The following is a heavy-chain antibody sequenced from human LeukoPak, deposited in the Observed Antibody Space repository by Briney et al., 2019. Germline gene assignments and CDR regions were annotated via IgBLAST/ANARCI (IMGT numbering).Heavy chain of an antibody. D-gene: IGHD4-17*01. CDR2: INQDGNAK. J-gene: IGHJ4*02. CDR1: GSTFSNYW. CDR3: ARVNPDYGDNHFDY. V-gene: IGHV3-7*01. Sequence: PGGSLRLSCAASGSTFSNYWMTWVRQAPGKGLEWVANINQDGNAKYYVDSVKGRFTISRDNAKNSLYLQMNSLRAEDTAVYYCARVNPDYGDNHFDYWGQGTLVTVSS.